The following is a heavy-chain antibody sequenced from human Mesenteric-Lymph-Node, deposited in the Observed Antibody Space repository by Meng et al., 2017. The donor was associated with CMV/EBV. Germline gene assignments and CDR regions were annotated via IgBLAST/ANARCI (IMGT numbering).Heavy chain of an antibody. CDR1: SGGYY. Sequence: SGGYYSSWIRQHPGKGLEWIGYIYYSGSTYYNPSLKSRVTISVDTSKNQFSLKLSSVTAADTAVYYCARGGYCSGGSCYRVRWFDPWGQGTLVTVSS. J-gene: IGHJ5*02. CDR2: IYYSGST. CDR3: ARGGYCSGGSCYRVRWFDP. D-gene: IGHD2-15*01. V-gene: IGHV4-31*02.